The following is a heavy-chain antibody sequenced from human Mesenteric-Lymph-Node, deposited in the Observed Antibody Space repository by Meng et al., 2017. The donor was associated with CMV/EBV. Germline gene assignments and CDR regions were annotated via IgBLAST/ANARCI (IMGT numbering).Heavy chain of an antibody. CDR2: INTHTGNP. CDR1: GTTFTSYG. D-gene: IGHD6-13*01. CDR3: AREGATAGGNY. Sequence: SCKASGTTFTSYGLNWVRQAPGQRLEWMGWINTHTGNPSYAQGFTGRFVFSLDTSVSTAYLQISSLKAEDTAVYYCAREGATAGGNYWGQGTLVTVSS. J-gene: IGHJ4*02. V-gene: IGHV7-4-1*02.